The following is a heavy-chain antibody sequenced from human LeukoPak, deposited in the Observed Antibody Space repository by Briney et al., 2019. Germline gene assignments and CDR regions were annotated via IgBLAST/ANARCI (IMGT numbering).Heavy chain of an antibody. CDR2: MNPNSGNT. D-gene: IGHD1-1*01. V-gene: IGHV1-8*01. CDR1: GYTFTSYD. J-gene: IGHJ6*03. CDR3: ARRGTTGTTRSRGSYMDV. Sequence: ASVKVSCKTSGYTFTSYDINWVRQATGQGLQWMGWMNPNSGNTGYAQNFQGRVTMTRNTSISTAYMELSSLRSEDTAVYYCARRGTTGTTRSRGSYMDVWGKGTTVTISS.